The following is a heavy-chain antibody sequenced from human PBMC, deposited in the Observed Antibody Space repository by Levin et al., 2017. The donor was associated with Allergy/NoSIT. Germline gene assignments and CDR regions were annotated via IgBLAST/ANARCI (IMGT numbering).Heavy chain of an antibody. CDR3: ARGEKQQLVPRSGDYFDY. Sequence: SETLSLTCAVYGGSFSGYYWSWIRQPPGKGREWIGEINHSGSTNYNPSLKSRVTISVDTSKNQFSLKLSSVTAADTAVYYCARGEKQQLVPRSGDYFDYWGQGTLVTVSS. V-gene: IGHV4-34*01. D-gene: IGHD6-13*01. CDR1: GGSFSGYY. CDR2: INHSGST. J-gene: IGHJ4*02.